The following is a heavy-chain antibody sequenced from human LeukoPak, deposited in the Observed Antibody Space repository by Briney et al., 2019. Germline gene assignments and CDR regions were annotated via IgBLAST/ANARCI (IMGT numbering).Heavy chain of an antibody. J-gene: IGHJ6*02. CDR2: ISYDGSNK. CDR3: ARDPAYYDSSGYSHYYGMDV. V-gene: IGHV3-30-3*01. CDR1: GFTFSSYA. Sequence: GGSLRLSCAASGFTFSSYAMHWVRQAPGKGLEWVAVISYDGSNKYYADSVEGRFTISRDNSKNTLYLQMNSLRAEDTAVYYCARDPAYYDSSGYSHYYGMDVWGQGTTVTVSS. D-gene: IGHD3-22*01.